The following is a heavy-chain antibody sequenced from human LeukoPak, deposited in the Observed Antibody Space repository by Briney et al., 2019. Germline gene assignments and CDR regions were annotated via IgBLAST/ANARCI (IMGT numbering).Heavy chain of an antibody. V-gene: IGHV6-1*01. CDR3: AGAKESYYDKSGYFPLDY. J-gene: IGHJ4*02. CDR1: GDNVSSNSAA. CDR2: TNYRSKWYD. D-gene: IGHD3-22*01. Sequence: SQTLSLTCAISGDNVSSNSAACNWIRQSPSRGLEWLGRTNYRSKWYDDYAVSVKSRISINPATSQNQISLQLKSVTPEDTAVYYCAGAKESYYDKSGYFPLDYWGQGTLVTVSS.